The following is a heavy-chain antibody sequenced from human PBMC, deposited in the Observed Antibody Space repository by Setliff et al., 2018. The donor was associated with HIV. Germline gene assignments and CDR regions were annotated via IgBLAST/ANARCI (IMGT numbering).Heavy chain of an antibody. D-gene: IGHD2-15*01. CDR1: GDSISSGGFY. J-gene: IGHJ6*02. CDR3: ARLVADVKRHYYYYGMDV. CDR2: IHYSGRT. Sequence: PSETLSLTCTVSGDSISSGGFYCNWFRQYPEKGLEWIGWIHYSGRTNFNPSLRSRVSVSVDTSKNQFSLKLSSVTAADTAVYYCARLVADVKRHYYYYGMDVWGQGTAVTVSS. V-gene: IGHV4-39*01.